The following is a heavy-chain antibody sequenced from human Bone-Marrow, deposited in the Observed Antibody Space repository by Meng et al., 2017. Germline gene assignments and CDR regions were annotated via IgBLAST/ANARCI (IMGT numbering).Heavy chain of an antibody. V-gene: IGHV4-34*01. CDR2: INHSGST. J-gene: IGHJ1*01. D-gene: IGHD2-21*02. Sequence: ETLSLTCAVYGGSFSGYYWSWIRQPPGKGLEWIGEINHSGSTNYNPSLKSRVTISVDTSKNQFSLKLSSVTAADMAVYYCARSYCGGDCTFQHWGQGTRVTGSS. CDR1: GGSFSGYY. CDR3: ARSYCGGDCTFQH.